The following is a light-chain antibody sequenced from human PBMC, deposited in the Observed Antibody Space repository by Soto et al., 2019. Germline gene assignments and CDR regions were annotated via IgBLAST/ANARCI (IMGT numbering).Light chain of an antibody. CDR3: QQSADSWT. J-gene: IGKJ1*01. V-gene: IGKV3-20*01. CDR1: QSLSSNY. Sequence: EILLTQSPGTLSLSAGERATLSCRASQSLSSNYLAWYQQRPGQAPRLLIYGASTRATGIPARFSGSGSGTYFTLTISRLEPDDFAMYYCQQSADSWTFGPGTQVEVK. CDR2: GAS.